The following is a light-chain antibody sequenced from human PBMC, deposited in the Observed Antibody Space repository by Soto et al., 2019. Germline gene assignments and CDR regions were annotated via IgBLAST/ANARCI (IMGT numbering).Light chain of an antibody. J-gene: IGKJ5*01. Sequence: EVVMTQSPATLSVSPGERATLSCRASQSVRSNLAWYQQKPGQPPRLLIYAASTRVTTIPARFSGSEFGTEFTLTISSLQSEDFALYICHQYDGSPITFGQGTRLEIK. CDR1: QSVRSN. CDR2: AAS. V-gene: IGKV3-15*01. CDR3: HQYDGSPIT.